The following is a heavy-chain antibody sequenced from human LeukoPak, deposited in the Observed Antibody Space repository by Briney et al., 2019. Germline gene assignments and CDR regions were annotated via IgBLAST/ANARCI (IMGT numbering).Heavy chain of an antibody. Sequence: GGSLRLSCAASGFTFSSYEMNWVRQAAGKGLEWVSYISSSGSTIYYADSVKGRFTISRDNAKNSLYLQMNSLRAEDTAVYYCARENRNWFDPWGQGTLVTVSS. CDR3: ARENRNWFDP. V-gene: IGHV3-48*03. J-gene: IGHJ5*02. D-gene: IGHD1-14*01. CDR2: ISSSGSTI. CDR1: GFTFSSYE.